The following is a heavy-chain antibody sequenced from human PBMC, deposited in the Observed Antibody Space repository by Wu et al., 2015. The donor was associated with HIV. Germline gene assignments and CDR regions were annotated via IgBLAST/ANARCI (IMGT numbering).Heavy chain of an antibody. CDR1: GYTFTSYD. Sequence: QVQLVQSGAEVKKPGASVKVSCKASGYTFTSYDINWVRQATGQGLEWMGWMNPNSGNTGYVQKFQGRVTITRNTSISTAYMELGSLRSEDTAVYYCARDYYDSSGYWGYWGQGTLVTVSS. D-gene: IGHD3-22*01. CDR2: MNPNSGNT. V-gene: IGHV1-8*01. CDR3: ARDYYDSSGYWGY. J-gene: IGHJ4*02.